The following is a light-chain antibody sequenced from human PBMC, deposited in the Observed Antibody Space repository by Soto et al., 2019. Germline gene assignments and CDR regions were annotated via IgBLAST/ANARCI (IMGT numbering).Light chain of an antibody. V-gene: IGLV3-1*01. CDR1: KLGDKY. J-gene: IGLJ2*01. CDR2: QST. Sequence: SYELTQPPSVSVSPGQTASITCSGDKLGDKYACWYQQKPGQSPVLVIYQSTKRPSGIPERFSGSNSGNTATLTISGTQALDEADYYCQAWDSSTVVFGGGTKVTVL. CDR3: QAWDSSTVV.